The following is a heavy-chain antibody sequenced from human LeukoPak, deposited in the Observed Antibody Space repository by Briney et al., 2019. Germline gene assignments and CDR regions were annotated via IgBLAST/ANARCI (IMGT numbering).Heavy chain of an antibody. CDR1: GGSISSGGYY. J-gene: IGHJ4*02. Sequence: SSETLSLTCTVSGGSISSGGYYWSWIRQPAGKGLEWIGRIHPSGTTNYNPSLESRVTISVDTSKNQFSLELSSVTASDTAVYYCARLRAFLFDYWGQGTLVTVSS. V-gene: IGHV4-61*02. CDR2: IHPSGTT. D-gene: IGHD4-17*01. CDR3: ARLRAFLFDY.